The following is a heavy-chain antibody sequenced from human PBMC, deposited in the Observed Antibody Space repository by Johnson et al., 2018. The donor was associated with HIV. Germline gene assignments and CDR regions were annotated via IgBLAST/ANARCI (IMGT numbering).Heavy chain of an antibody. CDR2: ISTSGSTI. J-gene: IGHJ3*02. CDR3: VKGIDSSSWYAFDI. Sequence: QVQLVESGGGVVRPGGSLRLSCAASGFTFRDHYMSWIRQAPGKGLEWVADISTSGSTIYYADSVKGRFTISRDNSKNTLYLQMNSLRAEDTAVYYCVKGIDSSSWYAFDIWGQGTMVTVSS. CDR1: GFTFRDHY. V-gene: IGHV3-11*04. D-gene: IGHD6-13*01.